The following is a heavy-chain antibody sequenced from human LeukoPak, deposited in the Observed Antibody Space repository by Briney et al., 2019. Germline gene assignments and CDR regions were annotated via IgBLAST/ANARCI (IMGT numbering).Heavy chain of an antibody. V-gene: IGHV3-7*01. Sequence: GGSLRLSCVASGFAFSNYWMSWVRQAPGPGGEWVGNIKQDGSETTYADSVRCRFTIFRDNAKESVYLHMNSLRAPASARYFCLREGFYFSDFWGQGTPVTASS. CDR2: IKQDGSET. J-gene: IGHJ4*01. CDR3: LREGFYFSDF. CDR1: GFAFSNYW.